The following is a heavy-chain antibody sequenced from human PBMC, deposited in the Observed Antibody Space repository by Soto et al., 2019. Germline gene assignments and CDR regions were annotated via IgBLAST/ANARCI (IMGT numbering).Heavy chain of an antibody. J-gene: IGHJ4*02. Sequence: QVQLVESGGGVVQPGRSLRLSCAASGFTFSSYGMHWVRQAPGKGLEWVAVIWYDGSNKYYADSVKGRFTISRDNSKITRDLQMNSLRAEDTAVYYCARDPALLLWFGEIDYWGQGTLVTVSS. V-gene: IGHV3-33*01. CDR1: GFTFSSYG. CDR2: IWYDGSNK. CDR3: ARDPALLLWFGEIDY. D-gene: IGHD3-10*01.